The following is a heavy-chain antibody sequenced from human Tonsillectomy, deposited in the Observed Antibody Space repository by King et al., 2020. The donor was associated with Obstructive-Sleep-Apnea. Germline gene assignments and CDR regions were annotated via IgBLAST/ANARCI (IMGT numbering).Heavy chain of an antibody. CDR1: GFTFDDYA. J-gene: IGHJ6*02. CDR2: ISWNSGNI. CDR3: AKDSTLYFYYGMDV. V-gene: IGHV3-9*01. Sequence: EVQLQESGGGLVRPGRSLRLSCAASGFTFDDYALHWVRQAPGKGLEWVSGISWNSGNIAHADSVKGRFTISRDNAKNSLYLQMNSLRAEDTALYYCAKDSTLYFYYGMDVWGQGTTVTVSS.